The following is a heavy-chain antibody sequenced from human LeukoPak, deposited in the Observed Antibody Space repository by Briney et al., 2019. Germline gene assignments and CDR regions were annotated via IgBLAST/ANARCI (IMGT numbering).Heavy chain of an antibody. Sequence: GGSLGLSCAASGFTFSSYGMHWVRQAPGKGLEWVAVISYDVGKKYYADSVKGRFTISRDNSKNTLYLQMNSLRAEDTAVYYCARDLEYYYDSSGYFRDYWGQGTLVTVSS. V-gene: IGHV3-30*03. CDR3: ARDLEYYYDSSGYFRDY. J-gene: IGHJ4*02. CDR2: ISYDVGKK. D-gene: IGHD3-22*01. CDR1: GFTFSSYG.